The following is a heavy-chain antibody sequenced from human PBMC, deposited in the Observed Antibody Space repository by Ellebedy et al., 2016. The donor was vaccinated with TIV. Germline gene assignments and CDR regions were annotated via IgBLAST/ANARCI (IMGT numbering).Heavy chain of an antibody. CDR3: AGAPNQDFFDY. Sequence: MPSETLSLTCTVSGGSISSSSYYWGWIRQPPGKGLEWIGYTYYSGSTNYNPSLKSRVTISVDMSRNQFSLKMSSVTAADTAVYYCAGAPNQDFFDYWGQGSLVTVSS. V-gene: IGHV4-61*05. D-gene: IGHD4/OR15-4a*01. J-gene: IGHJ4*02. CDR1: GGSISSSSYY. CDR2: TYYSGST.